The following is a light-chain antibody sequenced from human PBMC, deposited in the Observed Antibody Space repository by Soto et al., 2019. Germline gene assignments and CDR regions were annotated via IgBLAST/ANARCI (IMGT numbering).Light chain of an antibody. CDR2: DAS. J-gene: IGKJ4*01. CDR3: QQRSALPLT. CDR1: QTISSY. V-gene: IGKV3-11*01. Sequence: EIVVTQSPATLSLSPGERSTLSCRASQTISSYLAWYQQKPGQTPRLLIYDASNRATGIPARFSGSGSGTDFTLTISSLEPEDFAVYYCQQRSALPLTFCGVTKVEIK.